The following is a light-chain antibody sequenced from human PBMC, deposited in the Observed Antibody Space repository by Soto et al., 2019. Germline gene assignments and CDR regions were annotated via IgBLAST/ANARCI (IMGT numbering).Light chain of an antibody. CDR1: SSDVGGYNY. CDR2: DVS. V-gene: IGLV2-14*03. Sequence: QSALTQPAPVSGSPGQSITISCTGTSSDVGGYNYVSWYQHHPGKAPKLMIYDVSNRPSGASNRFSGSKSGNTASLTISGLQAEDEADYYCSSYTSSSTWVFGGGTKLTVL. J-gene: IGLJ3*02. CDR3: SSYTSSSTWV.